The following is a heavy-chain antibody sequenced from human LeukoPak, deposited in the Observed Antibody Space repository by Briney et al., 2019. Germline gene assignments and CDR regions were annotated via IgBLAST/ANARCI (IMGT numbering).Heavy chain of an antibody. J-gene: IGHJ4*02. Sequence: PSETLSLTCTVSGGSISSGDYYWSWIRQPPGKGLEWIGYIYYSGSTYYNPSLKSRVTISVDTSKNQFSLKLSSVTAADTAVYYCARTGYSSSWVDYWGQGTLVTVSS. CDR1: GGSISSGDYY. V-gene: IGHV4-30-4*01. CDR2: IYYSGST. D-gene: IGHD6-13*01. CDR3: ARTGYSSSWVDY.